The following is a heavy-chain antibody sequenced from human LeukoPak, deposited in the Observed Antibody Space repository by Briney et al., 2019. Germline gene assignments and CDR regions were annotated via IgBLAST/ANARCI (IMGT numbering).Heavy chain of an antibody. CDR1: GFTLSSYS. CDR3: ARDPSSGWYLKGWFDP. Sequence: GGSLRLSCAASGFTLSSYSMNWVRQAPGKGLEWVSSISSSSNYIYYADSVKGRFTISRDNAKNSLYLQMNSLRAEDTAVYYCARDPSSGWYLKGWFDPWGQGTLVTVSS. CDR2: ISSSSNYI. J-gene: IGHJ5*02. V-gene: IGHV3-21*01. D-gene: IGHD6-19*01.